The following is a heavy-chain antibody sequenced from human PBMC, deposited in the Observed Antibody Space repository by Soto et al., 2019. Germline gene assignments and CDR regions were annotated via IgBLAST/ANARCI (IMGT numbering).Heavy chain of an antibody. CDR3: AKDRDYPRDQFHY. CDR1: GFTFSINA. Sequence: EVQLLESGGGLVQPGGSLRLSCATSGFTFSINALSWVRQAPGKGLEWVSAISANGQGIYYADSVRGRFSISRDNSRNTVFLRMDSLRAEDTAVYYCAKDRDYPRDQFHYWGQGTLVTVSS. CDR2: ISANGQGI. V-gene: IGHV3-23*01. J-gene: IGHJ4*02. D-gene: IGHD2-2*01.